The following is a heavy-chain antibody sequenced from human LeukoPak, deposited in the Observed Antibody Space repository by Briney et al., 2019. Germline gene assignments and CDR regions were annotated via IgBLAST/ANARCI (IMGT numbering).Heavy chain of an antibody. CDR2: IYPGDSDT. V-gene: IGHV5-51*01. CDR1: GYSFTSYW. CDR3: ARQGGPELELRGSDAFDI. Sequence: GESLKISCKGSGYSFTSYWIGWVRQMPGKGLEWMGIIYPGDSDTRYSPSFQGQVTISADKSISTAYLQWSSLKPSDTAMYYCARQGGPELELRGSDAFDIWGQGTMVTVSS. J-gene: IGHJ3*02. D-gene: IGHD1-7*01.